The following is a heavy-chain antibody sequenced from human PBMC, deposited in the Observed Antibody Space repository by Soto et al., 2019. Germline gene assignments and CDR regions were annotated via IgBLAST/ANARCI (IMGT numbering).Heavy chain of an antibody. V-gene: IGHV3-23*01. CDR2: ISGSGDFT. Sequence: EVQVLGSGGGLVQPGGSLRLSCAASVFSFSSYAMTWVRQAPGKGLEWVSAISGSGDFTYYADSVKGRFTISRDNSKNTLFLQMNSLRAQDTAVYYCAKGSDGGPFFCDYWGQGALVTVSS. J-gene: IGHJ4*02. CDR3: AKGSDGGPFFCDY. CDR1: VFSFSSYA. D-gene: IGHD2-15*01.